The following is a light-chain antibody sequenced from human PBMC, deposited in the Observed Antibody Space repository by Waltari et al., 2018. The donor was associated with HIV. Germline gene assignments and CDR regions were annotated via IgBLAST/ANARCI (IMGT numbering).Light chain of an antibody. J-gene: IGLJ3*02. CDR3: QSYDSSLSGWV. CDR2: GNN. V-gene: IGLV1-40*01. CDR1: SSNIGAGYD. Sequence: QSVLTQPPSVSGAPGQRVTISCTGSSSNIGAGYDVHWYQQLPGTAPKLLIYGNNSRPSGVPDRFSGSKSGTSDSLAITGLQAEDEADYYCQSYDSSLSGWVFGGGTKLTVL.